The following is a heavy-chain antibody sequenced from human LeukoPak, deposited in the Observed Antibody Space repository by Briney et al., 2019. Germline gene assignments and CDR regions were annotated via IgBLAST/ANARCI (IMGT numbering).Heavy chain of an antibody. CDR3: ARGIWSARTVDYYLDS. D-gene: IGHD2-21*01. Sequence: GASVKVSCKASGYTFTSYGISWVRQAPGQRFEWMGWINAGNGHTKYSQNFQGRVTITRDSSASTVYIDLSSLTSEDTAVYYCARGIWSARTVDYYLDSWGQGTLVTVSS. CDR1: GYTFTSYG. V-gene: IGHV1-3*01. J-gene: IGHJ4*02. CDR2: INAGNGHT.